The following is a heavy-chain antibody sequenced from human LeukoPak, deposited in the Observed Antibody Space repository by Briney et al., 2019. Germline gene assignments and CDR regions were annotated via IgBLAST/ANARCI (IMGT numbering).Heavy chain of an antibody. CDR2: INAGNGNT. J-gene: IGHJ4*02. CDR1: GYTFTRHA. V-gene: IGHV1-3*01. D-gene: IGHD3-22*01. Sequence: ASVKVSCKASGYTFTRHAVHWLRQAPGQRPEWMGWINAGNGNTKYSQKFQGRVTITRDTSASIAYVELSSLRSEDTAVYYCARDALDYDTSVYSDWGQGTLVIVSS. CDR3: ARDALDYDTSVYSD.